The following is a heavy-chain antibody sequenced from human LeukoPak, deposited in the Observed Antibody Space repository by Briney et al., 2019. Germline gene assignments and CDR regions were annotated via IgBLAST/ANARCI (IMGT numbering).Heavy chain of an antibody. J-gene: IGHJ4*02. Sequence: YPGGSLRLSCAASGFTFSDYYMSWIRQAPGKGLEWVSYISSSSSYTNYADSVKGRFTISRDNAKNSLYLQMNSLGAEDTAVYYCARGEGSYPPDYGGQGTLVTVSS. CDR3: ARGEGSYPPDY. D-gene: IGHD3-16*02. CDR2: ISSSSSYT. V-gene: IGHV3-11*05. CDR1: GFTFSDYY.